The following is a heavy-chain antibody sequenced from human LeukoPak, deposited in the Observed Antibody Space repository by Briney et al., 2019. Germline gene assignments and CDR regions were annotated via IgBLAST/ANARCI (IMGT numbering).Heavy chain of an antibody. J-gene: IGHJ5*02. D-gene: IGHD6-6*01. CDR2: IYYSGGT. CDR3: ARWQYTISSGWFDP. Sequence: SQTLSLTCTVSGDSISSGDYYWTWIRQPPGKGLEWIGSIYYSGGTNYNPSLESRVTISVHTSKIQFSLKLSSVTAADTAVYYCARWQYTISSGWFDPWGQGTLVTVSS. V-gene: IGHV4-30-4*01. CDR1: GDSISSGDYY.